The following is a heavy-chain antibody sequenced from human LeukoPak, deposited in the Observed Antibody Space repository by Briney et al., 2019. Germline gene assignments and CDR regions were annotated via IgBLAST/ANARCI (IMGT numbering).Heavy chain of an antibody. V-gene: IGHV4-59*12. CDR2: IYYSGST. Sequence: SETLSLTCTVSGGSISSYYWSWIRQPPGKGLEWIGYIYYSGSTNYNPSLKSRVTISVDTSKNQFSLKLSSVTAADTAVYYCASYSSLSGDDYWGQGTLVTVSS. J-gene: IGHJ4*02. CDR1: GGSISSYY. CDR3: ASYSSLSGDDY. D-gene: IGHD6-6*01.